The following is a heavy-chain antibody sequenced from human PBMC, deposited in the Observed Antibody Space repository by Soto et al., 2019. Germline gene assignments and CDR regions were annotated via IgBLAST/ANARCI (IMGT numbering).Heavy chain of an antibody. CDR1: GGSFSGYY. D-gene: IGHD2-15*01. CDR3: ARGLDVVVVAATEGYDY. Sequence: SETLSLTCAVYGGSFSGYYWSWIRQPPGKGLEWIGEINHSGSTNYNPSLKSRVTISVDTSKNQFSLKLSSVTAADTAVYYCARGLDVVVVAATEGYDYWGQGTLVTVSS. V-gene: IGHV4-34*01. CDR2: INHSGST. J-gene: IGHJ4*02.